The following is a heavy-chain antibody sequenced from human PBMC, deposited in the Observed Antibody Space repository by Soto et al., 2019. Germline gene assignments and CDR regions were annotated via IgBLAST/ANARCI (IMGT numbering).Heavy chain of an antibody. V-gene: IGHV3-23*01. D-gene: IGHD2-8*01. CDR1: GCTFNSDA. CDR3: AKHGGSVFYGMDV. CDR2: ISGSGGTT. J-gene: IGHJ6*02. Sequence: PGGSLRRSFSASGCTFNSDAISWVRQARGTGLESCSAISGSGGTTYSADSVKGRLTISRDNSKNTLYMKMNSLRAADTAVYYCAKHGGSVFYGMDVWGQGTTVTVSS.